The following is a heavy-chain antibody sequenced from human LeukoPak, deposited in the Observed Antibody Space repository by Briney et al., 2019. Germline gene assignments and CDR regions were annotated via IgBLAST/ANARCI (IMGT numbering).Heavy chain of an antibody. J-gene: IGHJ4*02. CDR3: ARDAVTAAGIFDY. Sequence: GASVKVSCKASGYTFTGYYMHWVRQAPGQGLEWMRWINPNSGGTNYAQKFQGRVTMTRDTSISTAYMELSRLRSDDTAVYYCARDAVTAAGIFDYWGQGTLVTVSS. CDR2: INPNSGGT. V-gene: IGHV1-2*02. D-gene: IGHD6-13*01. CDR1: GYTFTGYY.